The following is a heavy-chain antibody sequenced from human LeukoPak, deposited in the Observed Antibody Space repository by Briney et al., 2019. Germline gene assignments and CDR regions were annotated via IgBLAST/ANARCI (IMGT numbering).Heavy chain of an antibody. CDR3: ARGFPPSCYAPYYYYYMDV. CDR2: MNPNSGNT. D-gene: IGHD2-2*01. J-gene: IGHJ6*03. Sequence: ASVKVSCKASGYTFTSYDINWVRQATGQGLEWMGWMNPNSGNTGYAQKFQGRVTMTRNTPISTAYMELSSLRSEDTAVYYCARGFPPSCYAPYYYYYMDVWGKGTTVTISS. CDR1: GYTFTSYD. V-gene: IGHV1-8*01.